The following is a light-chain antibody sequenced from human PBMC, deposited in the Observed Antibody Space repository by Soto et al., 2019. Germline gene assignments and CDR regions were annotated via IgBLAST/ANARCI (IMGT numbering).Light chain of an antibody. J-gene: IGKJ2*01. V-gene: IGKV3-20*01. CDR3: QQGST. CDR2: GAS. Sequence: EIVLTQSPDTLSLSSGERASLSCRASHYIASSSLAWYQQKPGHAPRLLLAGASDRATGIPDRFSGSGSGKDFTLSISRLEPEDLAVYFCQQGSTFGQGTKLEIK. CDR1: HYIASSS.